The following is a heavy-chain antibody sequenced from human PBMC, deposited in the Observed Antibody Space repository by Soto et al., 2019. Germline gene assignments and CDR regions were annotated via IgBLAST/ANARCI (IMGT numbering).Heavy chain of an antibody. V-gene: IGHV3-74*01. CDR1: GFTFSNYW. D-gene: IGHD3-3*01. Sequence: PGGSLRLSCVGSGFTFSNYWMHWVRQAPGKGLEWVSRVKSDGSSTSYADSVKGRFTISRDNAKNTLYLQMNSLRADDTAVYYCARERGLRYYDFWSGYLAWSKGTTVTVSS. J-gene: IGHJ6*04. CDR2: VKSDGSST. CDR3: ARERGLRYYDFWSGYLA.